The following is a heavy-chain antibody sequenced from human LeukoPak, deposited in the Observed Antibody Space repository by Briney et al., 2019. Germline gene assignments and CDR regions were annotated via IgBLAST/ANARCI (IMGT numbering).Heavy chain of an antibody. CDR3: SRESGAFCPFGY. CDR2: ISLSGQT. CDR1: GFTFSDHY. J-gene: IGHJ4*02. V-gene: IGHV4-4*02. D-gene: IGHD1-26*01. Sequence: NPGGSLRLSCAASGFTFSDHYMDWVRQPPGQGLEWIGEISLSGQTNFNPSLNGRVTMSLDESRNQLSLKLTSVTAADTAIYYCSRESGAFCPFGYWGQGTLVIVSP.